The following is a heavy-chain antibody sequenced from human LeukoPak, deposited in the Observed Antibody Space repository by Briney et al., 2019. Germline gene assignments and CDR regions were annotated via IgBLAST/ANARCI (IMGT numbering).Heavy chain of an antibody. D-gene: IGHD3-3*01. Sequence: PSETLSLTCTVSGGSISSYYWSWLRQPPGKGLEWLGYIYYSGSTNYNPSLKSRVTISVDTSKNHFSLKLSSVTAADTAVYYCARAGQGDFWSGLRYFDYWGQGTLVTVSS. V-gene: IGHV4-59*01. CDR3: ARAGQGDFWSGLRYFDY. CDR1: GGSISSYY. CDR2: IYYSGST. J-gene: IGHJ4*02.